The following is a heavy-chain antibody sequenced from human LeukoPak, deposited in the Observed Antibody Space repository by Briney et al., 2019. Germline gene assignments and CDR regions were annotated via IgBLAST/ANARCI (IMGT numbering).Heavy chain of an antibody. CDR2: ITDDGSST. D-gene: IGHD1-26*01. CDR1: GFTFSRSA. J-gene: IGHJ4*02. CDR3: ARRNSGSYSRGFDY. Sequence: WGSLRLSCAASGFTFSRSAMNWVRQAPGKGLEWVSTITDDGSSTYFADSVKGRFTISRDNSKNMLHLQMNSLRAGDTAVYYCARRNSGSYSRGFDYWGQGTLVTVSS. V-gene: IGHV3-23*01.